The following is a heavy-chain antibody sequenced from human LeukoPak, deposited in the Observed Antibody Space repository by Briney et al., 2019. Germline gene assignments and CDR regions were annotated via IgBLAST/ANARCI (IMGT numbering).Heavy chain of an antibody. D-gene: IGHD4-17*01. V-gene: IGHV3-21*01. CDR3: ARVPTRGDYRLDY. CDR1: GFTFSSYT. J-gene: IGHJ4*02. Sequence: PGGSLRLSCAASGFTFSSYTMNWVRQAPGKGLEWVSSFSRSGPYIYYADSVKGRFTISRDNAKNSLYLQMNSLRAEDTAVYYCARVPTRGDYRLDYWGQGTLVTVSS. CDR2: FSRSGPYI.